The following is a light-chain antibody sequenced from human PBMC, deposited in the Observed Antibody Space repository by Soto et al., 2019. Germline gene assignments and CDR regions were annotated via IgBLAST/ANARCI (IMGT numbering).Light chain of an antibody. CDR1: SSDIGAGYD. Sequence: QSVLTQPPSVSGAPGQRVTISCSGSSSDIGAGYDVHWYQQLPGSAPRLVIYGDSNRPSGVSDRFSGFKSGASASLVISGLQADDEADYYCQSFTGSLKVFGTGTKVTVL. CDR3: QSFTGSLKV. CDR2: GDS. J-gene: IGLJ1*01. V-gene: IGLV1-40*01.